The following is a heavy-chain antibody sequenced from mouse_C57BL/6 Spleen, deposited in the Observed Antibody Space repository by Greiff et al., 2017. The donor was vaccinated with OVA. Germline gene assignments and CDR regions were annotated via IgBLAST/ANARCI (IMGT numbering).Heavy chain of an antibody. J-gene: IGHJ4*01. V-gene: IGHV1-19*01. D-gene: IGHD3-3*01. CDR2: INPYNGGT. CDR1: GYTFTDYY. CDR3: ARKGTQSPYYYAMDY. Sequence: VQLQQSGPVLVKPGASVKMSCKASGYTFTDYYMNWVKQSHGKSLEWIGVINPYNGGTSYNQKFKGKATLTVDKSSSTAYMELNSLTSEDSAVYYCARKGTQSPYYYAMDYWGQGTSVTVSS.